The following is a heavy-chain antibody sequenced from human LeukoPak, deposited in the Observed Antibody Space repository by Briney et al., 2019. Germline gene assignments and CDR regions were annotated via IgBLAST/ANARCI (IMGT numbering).Heavy chain of an antibody. CDR3: ARLGYCSSTSCPFDY. D-gene: IGHD2-2*01. CDR2: ISGSGGST. CDR1: GFTFSSYA. Sequence: PGGSLRLSCAASGFTFSSYAMSWVRQAPGKGLEWVSAISGSGGSTYYADSVKGRFTISRDNSKNTLYLQMNSLRAEDTAVYYCARLGYCSSTSCPFDYWGQGTLVTVSS. V-gene: IGHV3-23*01. J-gene: IGHJ4*02.